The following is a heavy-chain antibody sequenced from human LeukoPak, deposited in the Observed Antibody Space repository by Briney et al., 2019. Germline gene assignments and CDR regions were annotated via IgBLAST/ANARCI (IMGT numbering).Heavy chain of an antibody. V-gene: IGHV1-2*02. J-gene: IGHJ4*02. Sequence: ASVTVSCKASGYTFTGYYMHWVRQAPGQGFEWMGWINPNSGGTNYAQTFQGRVTMTRDTSISTAYMELSRLRSDDTAVYYCARARSSSLVFFDKWGQGTLVTVSS. CDR1: GYTFTGYY. CDR3: ARARSSSLVFFDK. CDR2: INPNSGGT. D-gene: IGHD6-6*01.